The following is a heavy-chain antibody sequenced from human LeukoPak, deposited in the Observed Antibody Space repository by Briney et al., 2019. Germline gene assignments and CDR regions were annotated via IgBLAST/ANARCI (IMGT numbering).Heavy chain of an antibody. CDR3: AKVGTMGRGWYFDL. D-gene: IGHD3-10*01. V-gene: IGHV3-23*01. CDR1: GFTFRSYA. CDR2: ISDSGENT. J-gene: IGHJ2*01. Sequence: QPGGSLRLSCVASGFTFRSYAMTWVRQAPGKGLEWVSSISDSGENTYYPDSVKGRFTISRDNSKNTLYLQMNSLRAEDTAVYYCAKVGTMGRGWYFDLWGRGTLVTVSS.